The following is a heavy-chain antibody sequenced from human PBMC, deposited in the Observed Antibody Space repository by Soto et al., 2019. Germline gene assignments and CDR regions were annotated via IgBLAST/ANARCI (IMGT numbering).Heavy chain of an antibody. CDR2: IYHSGST. J-gene: IGHJ5*02. D-gene: IGHD2-21*01. V-gene: IGHV4-30-2*01. CDR1: GGSISSGGYS. Sequence: QLQLQESGSGLVKPSQTLSLTCAVSGGSISSGGYSWSWIRQPPGKGLEWIGYIYHSGSTYYNPSLKSRVTISVDRSKNQFSRKLSSVTAADSAVYYCAGVRGPYCGGECYPPTPNWFDPWGQGTLVTVSS. CDR3: AGVRGPYCGGECYPPTPNWFDP.